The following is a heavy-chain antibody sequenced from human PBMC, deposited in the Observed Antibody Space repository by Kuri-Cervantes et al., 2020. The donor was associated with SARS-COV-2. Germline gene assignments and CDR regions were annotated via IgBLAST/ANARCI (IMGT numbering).Heavy chain of an antibody. CDR2: IYHSGST. V-gene: IGHV4-34*01. J-gene: IGHJ4*02. CDR3: ARAVGSPVEMATKAAGNYFDY. Sequence: SETLSLTCAASGFTFSSYSMNWVRQAPGKGLEWIGYIYHSGSTYYNPSLKSRVTISVDRSKNQFSLKLSSVTAADTAVYYCARAVGSPVEMATKAAGNYFDYWGQGTLVTVSS. D-gene: IGHD5-24*01. CDR1: GFTFSSYS.